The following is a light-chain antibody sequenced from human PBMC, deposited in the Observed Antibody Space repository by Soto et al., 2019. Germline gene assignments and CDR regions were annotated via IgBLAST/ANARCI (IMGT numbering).Light chain of an antibody. Sequence: EIVLTQSPGTLSLSPGERATLSCRASQSVSRNYLAWYQQKPGQPPRLLIYGASSRSTGFPDKFSGSGSGTDFTLTISRLEPEDFAVYYCQQYGSSPPYTFGQGTKLEIK. CDR2: GAS. V-gene: IGKV3-20*01. J-gene: IGKJ2*01. CDR3: QQYGSSPPYT. CDR1: QSVSRNY.